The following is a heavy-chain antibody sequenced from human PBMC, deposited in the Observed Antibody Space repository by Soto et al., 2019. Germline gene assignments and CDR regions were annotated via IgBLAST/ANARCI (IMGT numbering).Heavy chain of an antibody. D-gene: IGHD6-6*01. V-gene: IGHV1-69*13. CDR1: AATFSRYA. CDR2: IIPIFGTA. J-gene: IGHJ5*02. CDR3: ATVKSREYTSSLYDAGKRFDH. Sequence: SVYVSCKASAATFSRYAIRWVRQPPLQGNEWMGGIIPIFGTANYAQKFQGRVTITADESTSTAHMELSSLRSEDTAVYYCATVKSREYTSSLYDAGKRFDHRGQ.